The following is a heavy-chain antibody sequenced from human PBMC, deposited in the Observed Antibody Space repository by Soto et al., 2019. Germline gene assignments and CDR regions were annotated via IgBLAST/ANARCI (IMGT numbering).Heavy chain of an antibody. V-gene: IGHV3-33*01. CDR2: IWYDGGSE. CDR3: ARAHGPSLGSCLDL. D-gene: IGHD2-2*01. Sequence: QVQLVESGGGVVQPGRSLRLSCAASGFTFSAYGMHWVRQAPGEGLEWVAVIWYDGGSEYYADSVEGRFTVSRDNAKNTVYLQMDTLRGDDTAVYYCARAHGPSLGSCLDLWGQGTLVTVSA. J-gene: IGHJ5*02. CDR1: GFTFSAYG.